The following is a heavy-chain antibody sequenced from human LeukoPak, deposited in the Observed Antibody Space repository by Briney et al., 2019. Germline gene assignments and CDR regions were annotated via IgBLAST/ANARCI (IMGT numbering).Heavy chain of an antibody. CDR1: GYTFTSYG. CDR2: ISAYNGNT. J-gene: IGHJ4*02. V-gene: IGHV1-18*01. CDR3: AREARTDSGSPDPPLDY. D-gene: IGHD1-26*01. Sequence: ASVKVSCKASGYTFTSYGISWVRQDPGQGLEWMGWISAYNGNTNYAQKLQGRVTMTTDTSTSTAYMELRSLRSDDTAVYYCAREARTDSGSPDPPLDYWGQGTLVTVSS.